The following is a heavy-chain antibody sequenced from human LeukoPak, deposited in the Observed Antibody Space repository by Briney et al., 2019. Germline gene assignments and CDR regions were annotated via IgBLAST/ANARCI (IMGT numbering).Heavy chain of an antibody. CDR3: APWGTITPGPGDKWFDP. J-gene: IGHJ5*02. V-gene: IGHV1-2*02. Sequence: ASVKVSCKASGYTFTGYYLHWVRQAPGQGLEWMGWISPNNGGTNYAQRFQGRVTMTRDTSITTAYMELSSLTSDYTAVYYCAPWGTITPGPGDKWFDPWGQGTLVTVSS. CDR2: ISPNNGGT. CDR1: GYTFTGYY. D-gene: IGHD1-7*01.